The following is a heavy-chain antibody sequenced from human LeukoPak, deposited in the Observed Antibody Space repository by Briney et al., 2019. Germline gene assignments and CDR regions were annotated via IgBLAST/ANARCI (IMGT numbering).Heavy chain of an antibody. CDR1: GFTFSSYS. CDR3: ARGYSSSYPVDY. J-gene: IGHJ4*02. Sequence: GGSLRLSCAASGFTFSSYSMSWVRQAPGKGLEWVANIKQDGSEKYYVDSVKGRFTISRDNAKNSLFLQMNSLRAEDTAVYYCARGYSSSYPVDYWGQGTLATVSS. V-gene: IGHV3-7*01. CDR2: IKQDGSEK. D-gene: IGHD6-6*01.